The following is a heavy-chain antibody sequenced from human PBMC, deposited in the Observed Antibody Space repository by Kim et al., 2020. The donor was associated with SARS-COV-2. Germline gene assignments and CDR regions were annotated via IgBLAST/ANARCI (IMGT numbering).Heavy chain of an antibody. V-gene: IGHV3-15*01. D-gene: IGHD1-26*01. J-gene: IGHJ4*02. CDR3: TTLMGATPTDY. Sequence: DYAAPVKGRFTISRDDSKNTLYLQMNSRKTEDTAVYYCTTLMGATPTDYWGQGTLVTVSS.